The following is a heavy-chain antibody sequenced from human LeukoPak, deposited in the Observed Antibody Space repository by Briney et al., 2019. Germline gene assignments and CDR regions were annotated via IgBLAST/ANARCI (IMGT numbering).Heavy chain of an antibody. D-gene: IGHD3-22*01. J-gene: IGHJ4*02. V-gene: IGHV3-21*01. Sequence: GGSLRLSCAASGFTFSSYSMNWVRQAPGKGLEWVSSITSSSSYIYYADSVKGRFTISRDNAKNSLYLQMNSLRAEDTAVYYCARVEGCYGHDSSGYYPPFDYWGQGTLVTVFS. CDR3: ARVEGCYGHDSSGYYPPFDY. CDR2: ITSSSSYI. CDR1: GFTFSSYS.